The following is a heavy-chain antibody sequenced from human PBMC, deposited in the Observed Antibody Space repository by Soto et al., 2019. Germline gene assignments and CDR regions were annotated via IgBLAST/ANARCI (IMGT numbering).Heavy chain of an antibody. CDR2: MSYSGSS. CDR1: GGSLSTYY. J-gene: IGHJ5*02. V-gene: IGHV4-59*01. CDR3: ARTRITSTAATFDP. D-gene: IGHD1-20*01. Sequence: PEETLSLTCTVSGGSLSTYYWSWIRQPPGKGLEWIVYMSYSGSSNYNPSLKSRVIMSVDTSKNQVSLKLSSVTAADTAVYYCARTRITSTAATFDPWGQGTLVTVSS.